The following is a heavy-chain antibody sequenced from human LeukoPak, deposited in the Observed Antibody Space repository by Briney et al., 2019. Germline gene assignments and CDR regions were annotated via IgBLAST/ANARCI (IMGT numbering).Heavy chain of an antibody. D-gene: IGHD6-19*01. V-gene: IGHV1-2*02. Sequence: ASVKVSCKASGYTFTSYGISWVRQAPGQGLEWMGWINPNSGGTKYAQKFQGRVTMTRDTSIRIGYMELSSLISDDTAVYYCAKGKSIGSGWPFDYWGQGTLVTVSS. J-gene: IGHJ4*02. CDR3: AKGKSIGSGWPFDY. CDR2: INPNSGGT. CDR1: GYTFTSYG.